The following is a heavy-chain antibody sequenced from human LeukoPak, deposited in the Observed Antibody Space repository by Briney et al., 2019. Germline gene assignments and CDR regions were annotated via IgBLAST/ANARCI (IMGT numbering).Heavy chain of an antibody. J-gene: IGHJ1*01. Sequence: PSETLSLTCSVSGGSISSGDYYWSWIRQPPGKGLEWIGYIYYSGSTYYNPSLKSRVTISVDTSENQFSLQLSSVTAADTAVYYCARAAYYYDSSGYYTRGGYFQHWGQGTLVTVSS. CDR1: GGSISSGDYY. D-gene: IGHD3-22*01. V-gene: IGHV4-30-4*01. CDR3: ARAAYYYDSSGYYTRGGYFQH. CDR2: IYYSGST.